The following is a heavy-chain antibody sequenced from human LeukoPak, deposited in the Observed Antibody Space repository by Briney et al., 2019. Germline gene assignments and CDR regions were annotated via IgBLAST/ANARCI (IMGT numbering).Heavy chain of an antibody. J-gene: IGHJ4*02. V-gene: IGHV3-23*01. D-gene: IGHD6-6*01. CDR2: ISGSGGST. Sequence: GGSLRLSCAASGFTFSSYAMSWVRQAPGKGLEWVSAISGSGGSTYYADSVKGRFTISRDNSKNTLYLQMSSLRAEDTAVYYCAKVEGSSRRFDYWGQGTLVTVSS. CDR3: AKVEGSSRRFDY. CDR1: GFTFSSYA.